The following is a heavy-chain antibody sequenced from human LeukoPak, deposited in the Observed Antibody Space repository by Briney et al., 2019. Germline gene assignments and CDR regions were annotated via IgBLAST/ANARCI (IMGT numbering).Heavy chain of an antibody. CDR1: GFTFSSYW. CDR3: ASQYYYDSSGYYDY. J-gene: IGHJ4*02. V-gene: IGHV3-74*01. Sequence: GGSLRLSCAASGFTFSSYWMHWVRQAPGKGLVWVSRISTDGSTTTYADSVKGRFTISRDNSKNTLYLQMNSLRAEDTAVYYCASQYYYDSSGYYDYWGQGTLVTVSS. D-gene: IGHD3-22*01. CDR2: ISTDGSTT.